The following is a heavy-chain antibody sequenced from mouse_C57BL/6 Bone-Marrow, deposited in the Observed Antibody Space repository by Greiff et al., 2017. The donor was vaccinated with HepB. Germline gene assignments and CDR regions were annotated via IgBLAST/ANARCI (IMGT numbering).Heavy chain of an antibody. CDR1: GYTFTSYW. V-gene: IGHV1-52*01. D-gene: IGHD1-1*01. CDR3: ARDYGSSYVFAY. CDR2: IDPSDSET. Sequence: QVQLKQSGAELVRPGSSVKLSCKASGYTFTSYWMHWVKQRPIQGLEWIGNIDPSDSETHYNQKFKDKATLTVDKSSSTAYMQLSSLTSEDSAVYYCARDYGSSYVFAYWGQGTLVTVSA. J-gene: IGHJ3*01.